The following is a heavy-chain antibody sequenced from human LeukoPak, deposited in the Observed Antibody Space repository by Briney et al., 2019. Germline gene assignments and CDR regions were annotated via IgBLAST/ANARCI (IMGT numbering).Heavy chain of an antibody. CDR1: GGSISSSSYY. J-gene: IGHJ4*02. Sequence: SETLSLTCTVSGGSISSSSYYWGWIRQPPGKGLEWIGNIYYSGSTYYNTALKSRVTISVDTSKNQFSLRLTSVTAADMAVYYCARGKRAGIAVAGTIVAFDCWGQGTLVTVSS. CDR2: IYYSGST. CDR3: ARGKRAGIAVAGTIVAFDC. V-gene: IGHV4-39*07. D-gene: IGHD6-19*01.